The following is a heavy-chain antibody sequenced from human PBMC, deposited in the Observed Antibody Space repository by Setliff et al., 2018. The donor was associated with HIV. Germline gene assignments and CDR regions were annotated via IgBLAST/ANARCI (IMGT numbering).Heavy chain of an antibody. Sequence: GASVKVSCKASGYTFTNFGIGWVRQAPGQGLEWMGWISAYNGNTNYAQKLQGRVTMTTDTSTNTAYMELSSLRSEDTAVYYCARGPLYSSSWSLVYYYYYGMDVWGQGTTVTVSS. CDR3: ARGPLYSSSWSLVYYYYYGMDV. CDR2: ISAYNGNT. CDR1: GYTFTNFG. D-gene: IGHD6-13*01. V-gene: IGHV1-18*01. J-gene: IGHJ6*02.